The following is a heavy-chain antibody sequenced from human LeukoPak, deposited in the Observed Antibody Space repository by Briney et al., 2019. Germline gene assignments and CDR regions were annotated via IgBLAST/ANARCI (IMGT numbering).Heavy chain of an antibody. CDR1: GYSFYSYW. CDR2: IYPGDSDI. Sequence: GESLKISCKGSGYSFYSYWIGWVRLTPGKGLEWMGMIYPGDSDIRYSPSFQGQVTISADKSISTAYLQWSSLEASDSATYYCARHYLSGGQQLMFGFDPWGQGTLVTVSS. V-gene: IGHV5-51*01. CDR3: ARHYLSGGQQLMFGFDP. D-gene: IGHD6-13*01. J-gene: IGHJ5*02.